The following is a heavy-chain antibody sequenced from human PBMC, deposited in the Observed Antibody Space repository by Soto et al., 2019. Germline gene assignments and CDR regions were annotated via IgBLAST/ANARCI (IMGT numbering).Heavy chain of an antibody. CDR2: INPSGGST. Sequence: QVQLVQSGAEVKKPGASVKVSCKASGYTFTSYYMHWVRQAPGQGLEWMGVINPSGGSTSYAQKFQGRVTRTRDTSTSTVYMELSSLRSEDTAVYYCARDRYPCSSTSCYADAFDIWGQGTMVTVSS. CDR3: ARDRYPCSSTSCYADAFDI. V-gene: IGHV1-46*03. J-gene: IGHJ3*02. CDR1: GYTFTSYY. D-gene: IGHD2-2*01.